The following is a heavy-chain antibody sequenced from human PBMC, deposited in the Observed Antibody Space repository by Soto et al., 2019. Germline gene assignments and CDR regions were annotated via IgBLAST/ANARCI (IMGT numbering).Heavy chain of an antibody. D-gene: IGHD3-9*01. CDR1: GFSFSSYW. CDR3: ARSPGGYYID. Sequence: GSLRLSCADSGFSFSSYWMHWVRQGPGKGLVWVARINTDGSSTNYADSVKGRFTISRDNAKNTLYLQMNSLRAEDTALYYCARSPGGYYIDWGQGTMVTVSS. V-gene: IGHV3-74*01. CDR2: INTDGSST. J-gene: IGHJ3*01.